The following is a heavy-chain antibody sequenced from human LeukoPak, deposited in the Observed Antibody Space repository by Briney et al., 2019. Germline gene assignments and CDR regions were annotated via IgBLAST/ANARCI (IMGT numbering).Heavy chain of an antibody. CDR1: GNYW. V-gene: IGHV3-74*01. CDR2: INSDGSWT. Sequence: GGSLRLSCAASGNYWMHWVRQAPGKGLVWVSHINSDGSWTSYADSVKGRFTISKDNAKNTVYLQMNSLRAEDTAVYHCAKDSRGSYVRAFDYWGQGTLVTVSS. J-gene: IGHJ4*02. D-gene: IGHD3-10*02. CDR3: AKDSRGSYVRAFDY.